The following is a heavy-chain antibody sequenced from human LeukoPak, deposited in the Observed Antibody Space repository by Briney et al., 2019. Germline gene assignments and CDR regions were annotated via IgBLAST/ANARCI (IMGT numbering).Heavy chain of an antibody. V-gene: IGHV4-34*01. CDR1: GGSFSGYY. Sequence: SETPSLTCAVYGGSFSGYYWSWIPQPPRKGLEWIGEINHSGSTNYNPSLKSRGTISVDTSKNQFSLKLSSVTAADTAVYYCARGEWLRSDDYWGEGTLVTVSS. D-gene: IGHD5-12*01. CDR2: INHSGST. CDR3: ARGEWLRSDDY. J-gene: IGHJ4*02.